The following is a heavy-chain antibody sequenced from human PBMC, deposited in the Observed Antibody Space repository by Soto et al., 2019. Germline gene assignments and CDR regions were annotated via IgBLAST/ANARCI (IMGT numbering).Heavy chain of an antibody. Sequence: SETLSLTCTVSGGSISSYYWSWIRQPPGKGLEWIGYIYYSGSTNYNPSLKSRVTISVDTSKNQFSLKLSSVTAADTAVYYCARYYLEAGMDYRGQGTLVTVSS. CDR2: IYYSGST. CDR3: ARYYLEAGMDY. CDR1: GGSISSYY. D-gene: IGHD6-19*01. J-gene: IGHJ4*02. V-gene: IGHV4-59*01.